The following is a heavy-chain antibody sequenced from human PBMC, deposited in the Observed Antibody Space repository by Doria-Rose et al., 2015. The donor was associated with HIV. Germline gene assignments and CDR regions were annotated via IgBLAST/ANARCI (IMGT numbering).Heavy chain of an antibody. V-gene: IGHV1-46*01. D-gene: IGHD3-16*02. J-gene: IGHJ4*02. CDR3: ARDPGGSYLDY. Sequence: VRQAPRQGLEWMGVIRPSGGVTTYAQKFQDRVTMTRDTSTSTVYMELSSLRSEDTAVYYCARDPGGSYLDYWGQGTLIAVSS. CDR2: IRPSGGVT.